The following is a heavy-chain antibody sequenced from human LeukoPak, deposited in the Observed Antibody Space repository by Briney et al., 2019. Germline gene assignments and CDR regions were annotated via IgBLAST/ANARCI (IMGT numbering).Heavy chain of an antibody. V-gene: IGHV3-53*04. J-gene: IGHJ4*02. CDR2: IYSGGGT. CDR1: GFTVSNNY. Sequence: GGSLRLSCSASGFTVSNNYMSWVRQAPGKGLEWVSIIYSGGGTNYADSVKGRFTISRNNSKNTLYLQMNSLRAEDTAVYYCARDYYFDYWGQGTLVTVSS. CDR3: ARDYYFDY.